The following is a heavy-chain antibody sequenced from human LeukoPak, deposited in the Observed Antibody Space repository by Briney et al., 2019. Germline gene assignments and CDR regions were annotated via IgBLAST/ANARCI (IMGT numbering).Heavy chain of an antibody. Sequence: PGGSLRLSCAASGFTFSSYEMIWVRQAPGKGLEWVSYISSSGSTIYYADSVKGRFTISRDNAKNSLYLQMNSLRAEDTAVYYCARAGYCSGGSFPRGYYYYMDVWGKGTTVNVSS. D-gene: IGHD2-15*01. J-gene: IGHJ6*03. CDR3: ARAGYCSGGSFPRGYYYYMDV. CDR2: ISSSGSTI. V-gene: IGHV3-48*03. CDR1: GFTFSSYE.